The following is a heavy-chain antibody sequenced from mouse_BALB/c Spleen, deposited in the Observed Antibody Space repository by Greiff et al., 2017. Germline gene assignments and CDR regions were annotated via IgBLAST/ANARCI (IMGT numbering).Heavy chain of an antibody. V-gene: IGHV2-6-7*01. J-gene: IGHJ3*01. D-gene: IGHD2-4*01. Sequence: QVQLQQSGPGLVAPSQSLSITCTVSGFSLTGYGVNWVRQPPGKGLEWLGMIWGDGSTDYNSALKSRLSISKDNSKSQVFLKMNSLQTDDTARYYCARGPTYDYDEAWFAYWGQGTLVTVSA. CDR2: IWGDGST. CDR1: GFSLTGYG. CDR3: ARGPTYDYDEAWFAY.